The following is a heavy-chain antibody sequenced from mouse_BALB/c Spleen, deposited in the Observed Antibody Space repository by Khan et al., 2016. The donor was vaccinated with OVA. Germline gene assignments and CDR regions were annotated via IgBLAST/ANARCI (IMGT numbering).Heavy chain of an antibody. J-gene: IGHJ2*01. D-gene: IGHD1-2*01. CDR3: ARNYGYYFDY. CDR1: GFTFSSFE. CDR2: ISSGSSTI. V-gene: IGHV5-17*02. Sequence: EVELVESGGGLVQPGGSRKLSCAASGFTFSSFEMHWVRQAPEKGLEWVAYISSGSSTIYYADTVKGRFTISRDNPTNTLFLQMTSRRAEDTAMYYCARNYGYYFDYWGQGTTLTVSS.